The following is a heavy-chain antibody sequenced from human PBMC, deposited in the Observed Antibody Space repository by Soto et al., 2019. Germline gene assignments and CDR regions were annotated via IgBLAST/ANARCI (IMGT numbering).Heavy chain of an antibody. CDR3: AISRWSSSWYWDY. D-gene: IGHD6-13*01. CDR2: SSAYNGNT. Sequence: QVQLVQSGAEVKKPGASVKVSCKASGYTFTSYGISWVRHAPGQGLERMGWSSAYNGNTNYAQNPQGRVTVTTATSTGTAYMELRSLRSDDTDVYYCAISRWSSSWYWDYWVQGTLVTVSS. V-gene: IGHV1-18*01. J-gene: IGHJ4*02. CDR1: GYTFTSYG.